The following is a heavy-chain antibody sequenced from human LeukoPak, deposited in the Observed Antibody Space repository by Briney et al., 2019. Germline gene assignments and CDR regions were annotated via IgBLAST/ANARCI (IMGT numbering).Heavy chain of an antibody. CDR2: IAYDGNNK. CDR3: AKVADNLDYYGSGSYYDY. D-gene: IGHD3-10*01. Sequence: PGGSLRLSCAASGLTFNRYGMHWVRQAPGKGLEWVTVIAYDGNNKYYGDSVKGRFTISRDNSKNTLYLQMNSLRAEDTAVYYCAKVADNLDYYGSGSYYDYWGQGTLVTVSS. CDR1: GLTFNRYG. J-gene: IGHJ4*02. V-gene: IGHV3-30*18.